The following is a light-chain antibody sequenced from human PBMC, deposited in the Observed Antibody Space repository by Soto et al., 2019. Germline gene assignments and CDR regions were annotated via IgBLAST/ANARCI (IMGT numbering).Light chain of an antibody. CDR2: GVS. Sequence: QSALTQPASVSGSPGQSVTVSCTGTSSDVGTDNFVSWYQQHPGKAPKLMIYGVSKRPSGVSHRFSGSKSGTTASLTITGLQAEDEADDYCCSYAGSSITLIFGAGTKLTVL. CDR3: CSYAGSSITLI. V-gene: IGLV2-23*02. J-gene: IGLJ2*01. CDR1: SSDVGTDNF.